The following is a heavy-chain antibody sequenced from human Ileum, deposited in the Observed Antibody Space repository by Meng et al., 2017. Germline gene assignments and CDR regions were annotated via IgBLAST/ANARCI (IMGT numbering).Heavy chain of an antibody. D-gene: IGHD5-12*01. CDR1: GGTFSSYA. CDR3: ARERLSDIVATVAKQGFDY. Sequence: SVKVSCKASGGTFSSYAISWVRQAPGQGREWMGGISPIFGTANYAQKFQGRVTITTDESTSTAYMELSSLRSEDTAVYYCARERLSDIVATVAKQGFDYWGQGTLVTVSS. J-gene: IGHJ4*02. V-gene: IGHV1-69*05. CDR2: ISPIFGTA.